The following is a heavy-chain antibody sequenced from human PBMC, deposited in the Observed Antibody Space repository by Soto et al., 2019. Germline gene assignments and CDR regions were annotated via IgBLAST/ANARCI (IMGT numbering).Heavy chain of an antibody. Sequence: QVQLVESGGGVVRPGRSLRLSCAASGFTFSSYVMHWVRQSPGKGLEWVAVISSDGSSIYYTDSVKGRFTISRDNSRNTLSLQMNSLRTEDTALYYCVNQLLGYYGFDVWGQGTTVTVSS. CDR2: ISSDGSSI. J-gene: IGHJ6*02. CDR3: VNQLLGYYGFDV. D-gene: IGHD2-2*01. CDR1: GFTFSSYV. V-gene: IGHV3-30-3*01.